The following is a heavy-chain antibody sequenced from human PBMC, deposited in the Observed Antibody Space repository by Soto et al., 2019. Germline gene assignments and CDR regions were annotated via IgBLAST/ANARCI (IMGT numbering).Heavy chain of an antibody. CDR2: ISPHNRNT. CDR1: GYAVGHFY. J-gene: IGHJ4*02. V-gene: IGHV1-18*01. D-gene: IGHD3-9*01. Sequence: GASVKVSCKAAGYAVGHFYIRGVRHAPGEGLEWMGAISPHNRNTNYAEKFRGRVTMTTDTSTTTAYMELRSLRSDDTAVYYCARDEGGYDVLTGYYKAHHFDQWGQGPLVTLPS. CDR3: ARDEGGYDVLTGYYKAHHFDQ.